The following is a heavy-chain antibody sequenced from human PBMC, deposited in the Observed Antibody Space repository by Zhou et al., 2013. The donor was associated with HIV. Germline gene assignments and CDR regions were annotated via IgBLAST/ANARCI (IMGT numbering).Heavy chain of an antibody. D-gene: IGHD3-16*01. V-gene: IGHV1-24*01. Sequence: QVQLLQSGAEVKPPGASVKVSCKVVGYTLANLAIHWVRQPPGQGLEWMGGFDPEDVMTVYAQKFEGRVTLTQDASSDTVYMFMSGLTSDDTAVYYCGTIPHLTGSTVDMTAIGGATTWGRGTPVTVSS. CDR1: GYTLANLA. CDR3: GTIPHLTGSTVDMTAIGGATT. J-gene: IGHJ4*02. CDR2: FDPEDVMT.